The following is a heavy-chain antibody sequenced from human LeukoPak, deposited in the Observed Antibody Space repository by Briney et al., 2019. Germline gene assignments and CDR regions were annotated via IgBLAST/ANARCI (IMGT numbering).Heavy chain of an antibody. D-gene: IGHD5-24*01. CDR3: ARARCETRIWPKSRYDYYHYMDV. V-gene: IGHV1-8*01. J-gene: IGHJ6*03. Sequence: ASVKVSCKASGYTFTSYDINWVRQATGQGLEWMGWMNPNSGNTGYAQKFQGRVTITRDTSASTAYMELSSLRSEDMAVYYCARARCETRIWPKSRYDYYHYMDVWGKGTTVTVSS. CDR1: GYTFTSYD. CDR2: MNPNSGNT.